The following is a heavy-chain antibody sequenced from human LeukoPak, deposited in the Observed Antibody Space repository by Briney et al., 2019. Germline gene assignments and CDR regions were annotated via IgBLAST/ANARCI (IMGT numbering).Heavy chain of an antibody. CDR3: ARDSRGTYYDILTGFLPQGDY. CDR2: IYYSGST. Sequence: PSETLSLTCTVSGGSISTYYWSWIRQPPGKGLEWIGYIYYSGSTSYNPSLKSRVTISVDTSKNQFSLKLSSVTAADTAVYYCARDSRGTYYDILTGFLPQGDYWGQGTLVTVSS. D-gene: IGHD3-9*01. CDR1: GGSISTYY. J-gene: IGHJ4*02. V-gene: IGHV4-59*12.